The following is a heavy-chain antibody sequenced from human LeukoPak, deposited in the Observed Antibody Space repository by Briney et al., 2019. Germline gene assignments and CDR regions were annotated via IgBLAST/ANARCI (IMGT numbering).Heavy chain of an antibody. D-gene: IGHD2-2*01. J-gene: IGHJ4*02. V-gene: IGHV7-4-1*02. CDR2: INTNTGNP. CDR3: ARALPGCYSTNCYGLDY. Sequence: ASVKVSCKASGYTLTSDGMNWVRQAPGQGLQWMGWINTNTGNPTYAQGFTGRFVFSLDTSVSTAYLQISSLKAEDTAVYYCARALPGCYSTNCYGLDYWGQGTLVTVSS. CDR1: GYTLTSDG.